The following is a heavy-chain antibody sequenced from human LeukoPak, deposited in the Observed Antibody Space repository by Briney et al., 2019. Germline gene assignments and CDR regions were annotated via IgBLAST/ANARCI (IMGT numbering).Heavy chain of an antibody. J-gene: IGHJ4*02. CDR2: IYHSGST. Sequence: PSETLSLTCAVSGYSISSGYYWGWIRQPPGKGLEWIGSIYHSGSTHYNPSLKSRVTISVDTSKNQFSLKLSSVTAADTAVYYCARHSLSSGRIAARAPFDYWGQGTLVTVSS. V-gene: IGHV4-38-2*01. D-gene: IGHD6-13*01. CDR1: GYSISSGYY. CDR3: ARHSLSSGRIAARAPFDY.